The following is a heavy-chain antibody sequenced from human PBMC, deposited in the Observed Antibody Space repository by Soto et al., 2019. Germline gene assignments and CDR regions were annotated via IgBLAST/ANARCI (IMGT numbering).Heavy chain of an antibody. CDR1: GFTFSSYG. D-gene: IGHD3-9*01. J-gene: IGHJ4*02. Sequence: GSLRLSCAASGFTFSSYGMHWVRQAPGKGLEWVAVIWYDGSNKYYADSVKGRFTISRDNSKNTLYLQMNSLRAEDTAVYYCARDCRYYYDILTGPDYWGQGTLVTVSS. CDR2: IWYDGSNK. CDR3: ARDCRYYYDILTGPDY. V-gene: IGHV3-33*01.